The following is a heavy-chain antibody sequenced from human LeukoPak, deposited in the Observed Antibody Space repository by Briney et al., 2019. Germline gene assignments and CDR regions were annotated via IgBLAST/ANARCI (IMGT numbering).Heavy chain of an antibody. J-gene: IGHJ4*01. D-gene: IGHD6-19*01. CDR1: GFTFSNSA. V-gene: IGHV3-23*01. Sequence: GGSLRLSCAASGFTFSNSAMSWVRQAPGKGLEWVSILSGSGITTYYADSVKGRFTISRDNSKNTLYLQMNSLRAEDTAVYYCAKGIYSSGWSYFDYWGHGTLVTVSS. CDR2: LSGSGITT. CDR3: AKGIYSSGWSYFDY.